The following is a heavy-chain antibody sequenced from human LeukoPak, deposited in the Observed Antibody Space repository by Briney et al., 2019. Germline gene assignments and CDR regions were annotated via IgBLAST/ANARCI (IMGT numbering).Heavy chain of an antibody. CDR1: GFTFTDYY. V-gene: IGHV1-2*02. J-gene: IGHJ4*02. Sequence: GASVKVTFKASGFTFTDYYMHWVRQAPGPGLEWMGWTNLNSGDANYAQNFQCRVTMTRDTSISTAYMELSRLTSDDTAVYYCARCSHRGNPLDYWGQGTLVTVSS. CDR3: ARCSHRGNPLDY. D-gene: IGHD4-23*01. CDR2: TNLNSGDA.